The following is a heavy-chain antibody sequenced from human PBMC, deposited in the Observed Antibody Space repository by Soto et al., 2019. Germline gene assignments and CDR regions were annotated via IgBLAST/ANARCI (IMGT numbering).Heavy chain of an antibody. Sequence: GGSLRLSCAASGFTFTDYWMSWVRQAPGKGLEWVANLNQGGNEKNYLDSVKGRFTISRDNAKNSVYLQMNSLRAEDTAVYYCERAGSGYYFDYCGPGTLVTVYS. CDR3: ERAGSGYYFDY. CDR2: LNQGGNEK. CDR1: GFTFTDYW. D-gene: IGHD3-10*01. J-gene: IGHJ4*02. V-gene: IGHV3-7*01.